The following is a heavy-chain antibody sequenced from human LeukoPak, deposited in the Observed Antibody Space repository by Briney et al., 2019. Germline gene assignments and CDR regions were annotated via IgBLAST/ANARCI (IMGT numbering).Heavy chain of an antibody. V-gene: IGHV5-51*01. CDR2: IYPDDSDT. J-gene: IGHJ4*02. D-gene: IGHD2-2*02. CDR1: GYRFTSYW. CDR3: AIGGDSTTSCYRCFDY. Sequence: GESLKISCKGSGYRFTSYWIGWVRQMPGKGLEWMGLIYPDDSDTRYSPSFQGQVTISADKSISTAYLQWSSLKASDTAMYYCAIGGDSTTSCYRCFDYRGQGTLVTVSS.